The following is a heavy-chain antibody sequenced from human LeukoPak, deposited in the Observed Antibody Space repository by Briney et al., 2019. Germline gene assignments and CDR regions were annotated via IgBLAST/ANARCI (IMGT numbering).Heavy chain of an antibody. Sequence: GASVTVSCKASGYTFTSYDINWVRQAPGQGLEWMGWMNPNSGNTGYAQKFQGRVTMTRNTSISTAYMELSSLRSEDTAVYYCARGLGGVVVGDWFDPWGQGTLVTVSS. J-gene: IGHJ5*02. CDR2: MNPNSGNT. V-gene: IGHV1-8*01. CDR1: GYTFTSYD. CDR3: ARGLGGVVVGDWFDP. D-gene: IGHD2-21*01.